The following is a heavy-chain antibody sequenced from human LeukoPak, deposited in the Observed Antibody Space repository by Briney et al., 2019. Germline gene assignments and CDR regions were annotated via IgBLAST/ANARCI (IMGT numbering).Heavy chain of an antibody. Sequence: ASVKVSCKASGYTFTSYYMHWVRQAPGQGLEWMGIINPSGGSTSYAQKFQGRVTMTTDTSTSTVYMELISLRSADKAVYYCAREFITMIEALLGYWGQGTLVTVSS. D-gene: IGHD3-22*01. V-gene: IGHV1-46*01. CDR3: AREFITMIEALLGY. CDR2: INPSGGST. CDR1: GYTFTSYY. J-gene: IGHJ4*02.